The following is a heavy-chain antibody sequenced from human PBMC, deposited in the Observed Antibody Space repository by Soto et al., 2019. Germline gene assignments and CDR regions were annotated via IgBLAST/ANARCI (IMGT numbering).Heavy chain of an antibody. CDR2: IYYSGST. CDR1: GGSISSSSYY. D-gene: IGHD3-3*01. CDR3: ASPSHYDFWSGHDYYYYYGMDV. Sequence: SETLSLTCTVSGGSISSSSYYWGWIRQPPGKGLEWIGSIYYSGSTYYNPSLKSRVTISVDTSKNQFSLKLSSVTAADTAVYYCASPSHYDFWSGHDYYYYYGMDVWGQGTTVTVSS. J-gene: IGHJ6*02. V-gene: IGHV4-39*01.